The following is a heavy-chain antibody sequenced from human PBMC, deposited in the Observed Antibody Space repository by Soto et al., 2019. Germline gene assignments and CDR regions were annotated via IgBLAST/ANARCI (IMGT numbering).Heavy chain of an antibody. CDR1: GLTFSSYA. CDR2: LSGSGSRR. V-gene: IGHV3-23*01. Sequence: PGGSLRLSCAVSGLTFSSYAMTWVRKGPGTGLEWVSLLSGSGSRRAYADSVRGRCTISRDHSMNTLYLEMRSLKLEDTAVYYYVKDPVPGGTGGAWLDYWGQGTLVTVSS. CDR3: VKDPVPGGTGGAWLDY. D-gene: IGHD2-8*02. J-gene: IGHJ4*02.